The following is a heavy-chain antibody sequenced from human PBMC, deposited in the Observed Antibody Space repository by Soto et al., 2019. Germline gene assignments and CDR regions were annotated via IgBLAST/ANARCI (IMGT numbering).Heavy chain of an antibody. V-gene: IGHV3-30*03. Sequence: GGSLRLSCAASGFTFSSYGMHWVRQAPGKGLEWVAVISYDASNKYYADSLNGRFTISRDNSKNTLYLQMNSLKAADTAVYYCAIRARAAAGLIEDWGQGTLVTVTS. CDR1: GFTFSSYG. CDR2: ISYDASNK. J-gene: IGHJ4*02. CDR3: AIRARAAAGLIED. D-gene: IGHD6-13*01.